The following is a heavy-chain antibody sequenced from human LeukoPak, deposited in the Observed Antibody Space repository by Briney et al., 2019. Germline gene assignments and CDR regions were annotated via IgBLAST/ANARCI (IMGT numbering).Heavy chain of an antibody. J-gene: IGHJ6*03. CDR2: MYYSGNT. CDR1: GGSISGYY. V-gene: IGHV4-59*01. D-gene: IGHD3-10*01. Sequence: PSETLSLTCTVSGGSISGYYWSWIRQPPGMPLEWIGYMYYSGNTNYNPSLKSRVTISVDTSKSQFSLKLSSVTAADTAVYYCARVNYGSGRGTYYYYMDVWGTGTTVTVSS. CDR3: ARVNYGSGRGTYYYYMDV.